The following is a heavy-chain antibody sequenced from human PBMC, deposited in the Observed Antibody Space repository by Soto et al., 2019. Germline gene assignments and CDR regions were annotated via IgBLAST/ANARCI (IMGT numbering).Heavy chain of an antibody. CDR2: INAGNGRG. D-gene: IGHD3-10*01. CDR3: ARGGGWVGEASFDT. J-gene: IGHJ4*02. Sequence: QVQLEQSGAEVKKPGASVKVSCQTSGYTFTSYTLHWVRQAPGQGLEWLGWINAGNGRGKYSQRFQDRGSLSTDRSTSPAFMEIRDLSFEATAVFYCARGGGWVGEASFDTWGQGTLVIVSS. V-gene: IGHV1-3*01. CDR1: GYTFTSYT.